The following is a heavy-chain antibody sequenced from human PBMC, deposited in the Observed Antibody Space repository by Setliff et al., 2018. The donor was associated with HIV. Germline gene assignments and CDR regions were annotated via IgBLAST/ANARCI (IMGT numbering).Heavy chain of an antibody. CDR2: MNPNSGNT. CDR3: ARVPYYYDSSGYYHD. J-gene: IGHJ4*02. Sequence: ASVKVSCKASGYTFTSYDINWVRQATGQGLEWLGWMNPNSGNTGYAQKFQGRVTMTRNTSISTAYMELSSLRSDDTAIYYCARVPYYYDSSGYYHDWGQGTLVTVSS. V-gene: IGHV1-8*02. CDR1: GYTFTSYD. D-gene: IGHD3-22*01.